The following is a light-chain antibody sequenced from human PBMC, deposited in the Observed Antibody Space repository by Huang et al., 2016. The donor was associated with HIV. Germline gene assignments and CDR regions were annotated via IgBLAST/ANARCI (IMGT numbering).Light chain of an antibody. CDR3: QQVNTYPFT. CDR2: ATS. V-gene: IGKV1-9*01. J-gene: IGKJ4*01. CDR1: QDITNY. Sequence: IQLTQSPSSLSVFVGDRVTITCRASQDITNYLAWYQHKPGEAPKLLIYATSTLQNGGPARFSGSGSGTDFTLSIASLQPEDSATYYCQQVNTYPFTFGGGSKVEVK.